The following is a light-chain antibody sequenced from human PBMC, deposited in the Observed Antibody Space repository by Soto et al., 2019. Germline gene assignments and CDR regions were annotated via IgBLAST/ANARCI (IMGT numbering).Light chain of an antibody. J-gene: IGLJ2*01. V-gene: IGLV2-14*03. Sequence: QSALTQPASVSGSPGQSITISCTGTSSDVGTYDYVSWCQQHPAKAPKLMIYDVTNRPSGVSNRFSGSKSGNTASLTISGLQAEDEADYYCSSYTTSSTLIFGGGTKVTVL. CDR3: SSYTTSSTLI. CDR1: SSDVGTYDY. CDR2: DVT.